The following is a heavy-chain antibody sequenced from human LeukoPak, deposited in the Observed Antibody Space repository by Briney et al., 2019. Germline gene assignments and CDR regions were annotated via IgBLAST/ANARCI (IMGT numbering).Heavy chain of an antibody. CDR1: GFTFSSYW. V-gene: IGHV3-7*01. CDR3: ARDSSPTVTTTDDY. D-gene: IGHD4-17*01. Sequence: GGSLRLSCITSGFTFSSYWMSWVRQAPGKGLEWVANIKPDGSERYYVDSVKGRFTISRGNAKNSLYLQMNSLRAEDTAVYYCARDSSPTVTTTDDYWGQGTLVTVSS. CDR2: IKPDGSER. J-gene: IGHJ4*02.